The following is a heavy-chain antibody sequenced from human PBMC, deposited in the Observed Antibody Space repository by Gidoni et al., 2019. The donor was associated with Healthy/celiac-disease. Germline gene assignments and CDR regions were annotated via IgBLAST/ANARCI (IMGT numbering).Heavy chain of an antibody. Sequence: QVQLQASGPGLVQPSGTLSLTCAVSGGSLSSSTWCRWVPQPPGKGREWIGEIYHSGSTHYNPSLKSRVTISVDKAKNQFSLKLSSVTAADTAVYYCARPKSFITMIVVVIFAFITMIVVVICRRFYWGQGTLVTVSS. CDR1: GGSLSSSTW. CDR3: ARPKSFITMIVVVIFAFITMIVVVICRRFY. CDR2: IYHSGST. D-gene: IGHD3-22*01. V-gene: IGHV4-4*02. J-gene: IGHJ4*02.